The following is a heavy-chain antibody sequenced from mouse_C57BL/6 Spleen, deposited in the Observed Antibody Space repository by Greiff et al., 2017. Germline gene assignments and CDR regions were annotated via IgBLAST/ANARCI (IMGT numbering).Heavy chain of an antibody. CDR2: IRSKSNNYAT. J-gene: IGHJ1*03. CDR3: VRITTVVEGYFDV. Sequence: VQLQQSGGGLVQPKGSLKLSCAASGFSFNTYAMNWVRQAPGKGLEWVARIRSKSNNYATYYADSVKDRFTISRDDSESMLYLQMNNLKTEDTAMYYCVRITTVVEGYFDVWGTGTTVTVSS. V-gene: IGHV10-1*01. CDR1: GFSFNTYA. D-gene: IGHD1-1*01.